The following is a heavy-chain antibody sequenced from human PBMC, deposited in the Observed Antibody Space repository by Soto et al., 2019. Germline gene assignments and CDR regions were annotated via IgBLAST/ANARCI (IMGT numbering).Heavy chain of an antibody. CDR3: ARGWGYFDSSGFPYLYAMDV. V-gene: IGHV3-7*01. J-gene: IGHJ6*02. Sequence: PWGSLRLSCAASGFTFITYWIILFRHSPVKGLEWVANIKEDGSEKYYVDSVEGRFTISRDNAKNSLYLQMTSLRAEDTALYYCARGWGYFDSSGFPYLYAMDVWGQGTTVTVSS. D-gene: IGHD3-22*01. CDR2: IKEDGSEK. CDR1: GFTFITYW.